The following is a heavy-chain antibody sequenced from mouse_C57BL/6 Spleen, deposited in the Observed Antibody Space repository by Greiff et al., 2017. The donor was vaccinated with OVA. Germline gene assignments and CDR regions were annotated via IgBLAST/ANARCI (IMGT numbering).Heavy chain of an antibody. Sequence: VQLQQPGAELVMPGASVKLSCKASGYTFTSYWMHWVKQRPGQGLEWIGEIDPSDSYTNYNHKFKGKSTLTVDKSSSTAYMQLSSMTSEDSAVYYCARGYGSSYGWYFDVWGTGTTVTVSS. V-gene: IGHV1-69*01. D-gene: IGHD1-1*01. CDR3: ARGYGSSYGWYFDV. CDR2: IDPSDSYT. CDR1: GYTFTSYW. J-gene: IGHJ1*03.